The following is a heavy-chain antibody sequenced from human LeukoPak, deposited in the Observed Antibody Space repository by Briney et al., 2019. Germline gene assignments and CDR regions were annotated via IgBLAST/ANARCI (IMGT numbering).Heavy chain of an antibody. J-gene: IGHJ4*02. CDR3: ARVGSGSNGGGGSPYDY. CDR2: IKEDGSEK. D-gene: IGHD1-26*01. V-gene: IGHV3-7*03. Sequence: AGGSLRLSCAASGFTLSSYWMSWVRQAPGKGLEWVANIKEDGSEKYYVDSVKGRFTISRDNAQNSVYLHMNSLTAEDTALYYCARVGSGSNGGGGSPYDYWGQGSLVTVSS. CDR1: GFTLSSYW.